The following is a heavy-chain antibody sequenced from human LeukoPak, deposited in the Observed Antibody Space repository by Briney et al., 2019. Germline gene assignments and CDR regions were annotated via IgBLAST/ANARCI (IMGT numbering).Heavy chain of an antibody. Sequence: TSETLSLTCAVSGGSISSSNWWSWVRQPPGKGLEWIGEIYHSGSTNYNPSLKSRVIISVDKSKNQFSLKLTSVTAADTAVYYCARVAAGKYFDYWGQGTLVTVSS. V-gene: IGHV4-4*02. CDR3: ARVAAGKYFDY. CDR1: GGSISSSNW. D-gene: IGHD1-26*01. CDR2: IYHSGST. J-gene: IGHJ4*02.